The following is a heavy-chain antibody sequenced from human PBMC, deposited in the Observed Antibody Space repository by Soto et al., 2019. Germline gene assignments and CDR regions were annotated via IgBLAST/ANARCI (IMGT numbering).Heavy chain of an antibody. CDR3: ATGAAYYYDTSRY. CDR1: GFGSSALA. CDR2: VFNDESSI. D-gene: IGHD3-22*01. Sequence: PGWSLRLSCTASGFGSSALAMHWIRQPPGKVLEWVAVVFNDESSISYADSVTGRFTISRDNSRYTLYLQMTSLRLEYTALYYCATGAAYYYDTSRYWGQGTLVTVSA. J-gene: IGHJ4*02. V-gene: IGHV3-30-3*01.